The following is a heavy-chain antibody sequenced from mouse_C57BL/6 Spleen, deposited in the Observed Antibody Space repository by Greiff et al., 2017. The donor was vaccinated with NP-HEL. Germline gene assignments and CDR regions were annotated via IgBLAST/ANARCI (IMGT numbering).Heavy chain of an antibody. CDR3: TGYSSGYVWFAY. CDR2: IDPETGGT. Sequence: QVQLQQSGAELVRPGASVTLSCKASGYTFTDYEMHWVKQTPVHGLEWIGAIDPETGGTAYNQKFKGKAILTADKSSSTAYMELRSLTSEDSAVYYCTGYSSGYVWFAYWGQGTLVTVSA. J-gene: IGHJ3*01. CDR1: GYTFTDYE. D-gene: IGHD3-2*02. V-gene: IGHV1-15*01.